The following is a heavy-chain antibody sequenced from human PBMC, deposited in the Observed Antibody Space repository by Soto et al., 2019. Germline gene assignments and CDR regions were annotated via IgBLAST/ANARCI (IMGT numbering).Heavy chain of an antibody. J-gene: IGHJ4*02. CDR3: VRSGTSSGRFSDY. V-gene: IGHV5-51*01. Sequence: GESLKISCKGSGYTFTSYWIGWVRQVPGEGLEWMGVIYPSDSDIRYSPSFQGKVTISADKSITTAHLQWSSLKAADTAMYHCVRSGTSSGRFSDYWGQGTLVTVPS. D-gene: IGHD2-15*01. CDR2: IYPSDSDI. CDR1: GYTFTSYW.